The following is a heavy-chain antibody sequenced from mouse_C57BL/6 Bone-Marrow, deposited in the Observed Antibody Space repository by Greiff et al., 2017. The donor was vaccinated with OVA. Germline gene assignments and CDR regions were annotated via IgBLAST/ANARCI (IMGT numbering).Heavy chain of an antibody. CDR2: IDPSDSYT. CDR1: GYTFTSYW. D-gene: IGHD2-3*01. V-gene: IGHV1-69*01. Sequence: VQLQQSGAELVMPGASVKLSCKASGYTFTSYWMHWVKQRPGQGLEWIGEIDPSDSYTNYNQKFKGKSTLTVDKSSSTAYMQLSSLTSEDSAVYYCARTDDGYSFAYWGQGTLVTVSA. CDR3: ARTDDGYSFAY. J-gene: IGHJ3*01.